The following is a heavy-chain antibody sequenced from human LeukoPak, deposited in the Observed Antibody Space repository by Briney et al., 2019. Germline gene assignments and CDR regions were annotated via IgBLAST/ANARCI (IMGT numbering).Heavy chain of an antibody. CDR2: IKQDGSEK. Sequence: PGGSLRLACADSGFTSSSYWMSWVCQAPGKGLEWVANIKQDGSEKYYVDSVKGRFTISRDNAKNSLYLQMNSLRAEDTAVYYCAKRGGGGYYFLDYWGRGTLVTVSS. CDR3: AKRGGGGYYFLDY. D-gene: IGHD2-8*01. J-gene: IGHJ4*02. CDR1: GFTSSSYW. V-gene: IGHV3-7*05.